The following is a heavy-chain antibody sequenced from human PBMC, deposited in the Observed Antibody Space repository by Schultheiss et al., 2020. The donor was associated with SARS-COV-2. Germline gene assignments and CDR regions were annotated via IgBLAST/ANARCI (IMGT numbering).Heavy chain of an antibody. CDR2: IHTSFGSP. CDR3: ARTEDYDFWSGYFARNYYYGMDV. J-gene: IGHJ6*02. Sequence: GESLKISCKASGYTFTSYGISWVRQAPGQGLEWMGWIHTSFGSPTYAQGLTGRFVFSVDTSVSTAYLQISALEAEDTAVYYCARTEDYDFWSGYFARNYYYGMDVWGQGTTVTVSS. V-gene: IGHV7-4-1*02. D-gene: IGHD3-3*01. CDR1: GYTFTSYG.